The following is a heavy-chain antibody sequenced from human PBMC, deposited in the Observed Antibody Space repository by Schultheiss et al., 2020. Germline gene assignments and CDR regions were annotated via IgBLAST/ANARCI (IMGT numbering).Heavy chain of an antibody. CDR1: GFTFSSYG. Sequence: GGSLRLSCAVSGFTFSSYGMHWVHQAPGKGLEWVAMIWYDGNNKYYADSVKGRFTISRDNSKNTLYLQMNSLRDEDTAVYYCASIVGAHGLGNSDYWGQGTLVTVSS. CDR2: IWYDGNNK. D-gene: IGHD1-26*01. V-gene: IGHV3-33*01. CDR3: ASIVGAHGLGNSDY. J-gene: IGHJ4*02.